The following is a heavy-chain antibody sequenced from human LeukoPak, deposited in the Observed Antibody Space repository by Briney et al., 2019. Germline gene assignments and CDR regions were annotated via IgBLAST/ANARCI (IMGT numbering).Heavy chain of an antibody. D-gene: IGHD1-26*01. CDR1: GFTFSSNW. CDR3: VRDLGGRSGH. Sequence: PGGSLRLSCAASGFTFSSNWMHWVRQAPGKGLVWVSRISEDGSTINYADSVKGRSTIFRDNAKNTLYLQMNSLRAEDTAVYYCVRDLGGRSGHWGQGTLVTVSS. V-gene: IGHV3-74*01. CDR2: ISEDGSTI. J-gene: IGHJ4*02.